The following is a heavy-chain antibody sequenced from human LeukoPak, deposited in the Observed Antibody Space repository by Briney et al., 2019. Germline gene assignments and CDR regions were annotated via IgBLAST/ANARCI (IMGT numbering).Heavy chain of an antibody. V-gene: IGHV3-33*01. CDR3: ARDERVDYHDSSGYQDY. CDR1: GFTFSSYG. Sequence: GGSLRLSCAASGFTFSSYGMHWVRQAPGKGLEWVAVIWYDGSKKYYADSVKGRFTISRDNSKNTLYLQMNSLRAEDTAVYYCARDERVDYHDSSGYQDYWGQGTLVTVSS. J-gene: IGHJ4*02. CDR2: IWYDGSKK. D-gene: IGHD3-22*01.